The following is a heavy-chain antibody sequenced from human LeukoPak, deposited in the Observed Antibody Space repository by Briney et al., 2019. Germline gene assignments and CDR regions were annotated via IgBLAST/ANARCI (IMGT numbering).Heavy chain of an antibody. J-gene: IGHJ4*02. CDR2: MIPIFGTA. D-gene: IGHD3-22*01. CDR1: GGTFSSYA. CDR3: ARGELPYYYDSSGYYALNY. V-gene: IGHV1-69*13. Sequence: VASVKVSCKASGGTFSSYAISWVRQAPGQGLEWMGGMIPIFGTANYAQKFQGRVTITADESTSTAYMELSSLRSEDTAVYYCARGELPYYYDSSGYYALNYWGQGTLVTVSS.